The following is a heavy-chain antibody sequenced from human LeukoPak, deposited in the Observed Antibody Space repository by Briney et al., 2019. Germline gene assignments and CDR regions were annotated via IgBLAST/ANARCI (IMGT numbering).Heavy chain of an antibody. D-gene: IGHD3-3*01. J-gene: IGHJ6*02. V-gene: IGHV1-24*01. CDR1: GYTFTVYY. CDR2: FDPEDGET. CDR3: ATGSFLAGYYDNSRRRMDV. Sequence: ASVKVSCKASGYTFTVYYLHWVRQAPGKGLEWMGGFDPEDGETIYAQKFQGRVTMTEDTSTDTAYMELSSLRSEDTAVYYCATGSFLAGYYDNSRRRMDVWGQGTTVTVSS.